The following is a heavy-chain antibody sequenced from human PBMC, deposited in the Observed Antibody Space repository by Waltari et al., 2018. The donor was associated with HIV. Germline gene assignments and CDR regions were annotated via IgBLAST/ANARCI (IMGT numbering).Heavy chain of an antibody. CDR3: AIPNWNPRGDWFDP. CDR2: IGKTVGDT. V-gene: IGHV3-23*01. D-gene: IGHD1-20*01. CDR1: GFTLGSRA. Sequence: EVQLLESGGGLVQPGGSLRLSCAVSGFTLGSRAMTWVRQTPGKGLEWGPSIGKTVGDTYYADAVRGRFTISRDSSNNTLYLQMTSLRVEDTAVYYCAIPNWNPRGDWFDPWGQGTLVIVSS. J-gene: IGHJ5*02.